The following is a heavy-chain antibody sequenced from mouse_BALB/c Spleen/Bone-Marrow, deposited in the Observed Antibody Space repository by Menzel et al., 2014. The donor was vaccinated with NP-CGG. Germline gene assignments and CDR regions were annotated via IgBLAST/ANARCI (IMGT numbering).Heavy chain of an antibody. V-gene: IGHV1-7*01. Sequence: QVQLQQSGAELAKPGASVKMSCKASGYTFTSYWMHWVKQRPGQGLEWIGYINSSTGYTEYNQKFKDKATLTVDKSSSTAYVQLSSLTSEAAADYYCASSPDHYDLDYWGQGTTLTVSS. D-gene: IGHD1-1*01. CDR2: INSSTGYT. CDR1: GYTFTSYW. J-gene: IGHJ2*01. CDR3: ASSPDHYDLDY.